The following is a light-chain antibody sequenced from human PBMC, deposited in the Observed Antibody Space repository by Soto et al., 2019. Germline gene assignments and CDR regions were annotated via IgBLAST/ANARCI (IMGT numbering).Light chain of an antibody. CDR3: MQGTHWPPYT. Sequence: DVVMTQSPLSLPVNLGEPAAISCRSTQSLVHSDGDTYLSWFHQRPGQSPRRLIFRVSKRDFGVPPRFIGSGSGTDFTLEITRVEAEDVGVYYCMQGTHWPPYTFGQGTRLELK. J-gene: IGKJ2*01. V-gene: IGKV2-30*02. CDR1: QSLVHSDGDTY. CDR2: RVS.